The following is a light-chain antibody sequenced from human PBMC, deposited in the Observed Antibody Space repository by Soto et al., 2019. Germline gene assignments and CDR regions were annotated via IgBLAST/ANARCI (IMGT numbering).Light chain of an antibody. CDR2: GAS. J-gene: IGKJ1*01. CDR3: QQYDDWWT. Sequence: IVTTQSPVTLSVSPGERATLSCRASQRISSNLAWYQQKPGQAPRLLIYGASIRATGIPARFSGSGSGTEFTLTIYSLQSEDFGLYYCQQYDDWWTFGQGTKVEIK. V-gene: IGKV3D-15*01. CDR1: QRISSN.